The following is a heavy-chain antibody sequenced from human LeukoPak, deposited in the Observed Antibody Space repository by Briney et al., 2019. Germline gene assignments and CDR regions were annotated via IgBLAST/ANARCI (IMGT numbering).Heavy chain of an antibody. Sequence: SETLSLTCTVSGGSMTSYYWSWIRQPPGKGLEWIGYIYYRGSTNYNPSLKSRVTISVDTSKKQFSLKLSSVTAADTAVYYCARGRSVWFGGAVDYWGQGTLVTVSS. CDR1: GGSMTSYY. CDR3: ARGRSVWFGGAVDY. CDR2: IYYRGST. V-gene: IGHV4-59*12. D-gene: IGHD3-10*01. J-gene: IGHJ4*02.